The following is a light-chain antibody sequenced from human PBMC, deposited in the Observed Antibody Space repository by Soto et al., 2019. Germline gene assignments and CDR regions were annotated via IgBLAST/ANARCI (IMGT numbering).Light chain of an antibody. Sequence: QSVLTQPPSASGTPRQRVTISCSGGSSNMGTNTVSWYQQVPGTAPKVLIYVNDQRPSGVPGRFSGSNSGTSASLAISGLQPEDEADYYCVAWDDSLNGHVFGTGTKLTVL. CDR2: VND. J-gene: IGLJ1*01. CDR3: VAWDDSLNGHV. CDR1: SSNMGTNT. V-gene: IGLV1-44*01.